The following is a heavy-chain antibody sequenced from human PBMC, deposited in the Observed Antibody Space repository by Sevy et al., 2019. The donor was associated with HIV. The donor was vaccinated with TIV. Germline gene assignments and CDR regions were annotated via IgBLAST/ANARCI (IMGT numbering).Heavy chain of an antibody. Sequence: GGALRLSCSASGFTFSSYAMHWVRQAPGKGLEYVSAISSNGGSTYYADSVKGRFTISRDNSKNTLYLQMCSLRAEDTAVYYCVKGYYYDSSGYNLWAFDIWGQGTMVTVSS. CDR3: VKGYYYDSSGYNLWAFDI. J-gene: IGHJ3*02. D-gene: IGHD3-22*01. CDR1: GFTFSSYA. V-gene: IGHV3-64D*06. CDR2: ISSNGGST.